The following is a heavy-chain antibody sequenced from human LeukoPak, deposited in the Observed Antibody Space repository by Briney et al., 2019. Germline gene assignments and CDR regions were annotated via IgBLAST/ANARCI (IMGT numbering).Heavy chain of an antibody. CDR2: INPNSGGT. Sequence: ASVKVSCKASGYTFTGYYMHWVRQAPGQGLECMGRINPNSGGTNYAQKFQGRVTMTRDTSISTAYMELSRLRSDDTAVYYCARVVAARNWYFDLWGRGTLVTVAS. CDR3: ARVVAARNWYFDL. CDR1: GYTFTGYY. V-gene: IGHV1-2*06. J-gene: IGHJ2*01. D-gene: IGHD6-6*01.